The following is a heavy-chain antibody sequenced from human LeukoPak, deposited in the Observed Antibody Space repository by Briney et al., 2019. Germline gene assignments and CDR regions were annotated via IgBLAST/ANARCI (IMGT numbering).Heavy chain of an antibody. D-gene: IGHD6-13*01. CDR1: GGSFSGYY. V-gene: IGHV4-34*01. Sequence: PSETLSLTCAVYGGSFSGYYWSWIRQPPGKGLEWIGEINHNGSTNYNPSLKSRVTISVDTSKNQFSLKLSSVTAADTAVYYCARGFGGIAAAGTAGWFDPWGQGTLVTVSS. CDR2: INHNGST. CDR3: ARGFGGIAAAGTAGWFDP. J-gene: IGHJ5*02.